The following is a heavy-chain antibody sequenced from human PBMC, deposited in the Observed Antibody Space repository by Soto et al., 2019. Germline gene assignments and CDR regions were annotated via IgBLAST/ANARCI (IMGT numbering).Heavy chain of an antibody. CDR2: IKQDGSEK. V-gene: IGHV3-7*04. CDR1: GFTISNYW. D-gene: IGHD2-21*01. CDR3: ARGSNTLPLW. Sequence: EVQLVESGGGLVQPGGSLRLSCAASGFTISNYWMNWVRQAPGKGLEWVANIKQDGSEKNYVDSVKGRFTISRDNAKNSLYLQMNSLRAEDTAVYYCARGSNTLPLWWGQGTLVTVSS. J-gene: IGHJ4*02.